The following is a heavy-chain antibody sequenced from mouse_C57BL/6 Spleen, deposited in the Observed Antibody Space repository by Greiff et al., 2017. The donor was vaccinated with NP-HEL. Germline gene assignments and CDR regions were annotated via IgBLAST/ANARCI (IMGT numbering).Heavy chain of an antibody. Sequence: DVKLVESEGGLVQPGSSMKLSCTASGFTFSDYYMAWVRQVPEKGLEWVANINYDGSSTYYLDSLKSRFIISRDNAKNILYLQMSSLKSEDTAPYYWARDPSLFYGSRSWYFDVWGTGTTVNVPS. CDR3: ARDPSLFYGSRSWYFDV. D-gene: IGHD1-1*01. CDR1: GFTFSDYY. CDR2: INYDGSST. J-gene: IGHJ1*03. V-gene: IGHV5-16*01.